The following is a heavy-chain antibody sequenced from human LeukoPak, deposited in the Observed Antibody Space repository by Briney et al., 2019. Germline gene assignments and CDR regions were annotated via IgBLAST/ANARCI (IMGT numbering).Heavy chain of an antibody. V-gene: IGHV3-23*01. Sequence: PGGSLRLSCAAPRLTFSSYAMSWVRQAPGRGLEWVSAISESGTGTYYAEAVKGRFTISRDNSKNTLSLQMNSLRAEDTAIYYCAKDIAQGYTYGSIEQDYWGQGTLVTVSS. D-gene: IGHD5-18*01. CDR3: AKDIAQGYTYGSIEQDY. CDR1: RLTFSSYA. J-gene: IGHJ4*02. CDR2: ISESGTGT.